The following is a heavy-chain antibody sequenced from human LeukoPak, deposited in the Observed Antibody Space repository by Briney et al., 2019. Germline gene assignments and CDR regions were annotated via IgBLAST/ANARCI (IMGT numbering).Heavy chain of an antibody. CDR2: INPNSGGT. CDR1: GYTFTGYY. D-gene: IGHD6-19*01. CDR3: ARSKAFGLGIAVAGTHIDY. V-gene: IGHV1-2*02. Sequence: ASVKVSCKASGYTFTGYYMHWVRQAPGQGLEWMGWINPNSGGTNYAQKFQGRVTMTRDTSISTAYMELSRLRSDDTAVYYCARSKAFGLGIAVAGTHIDYWGQGTLVTVSS. J-gene: IGHJ4*02.